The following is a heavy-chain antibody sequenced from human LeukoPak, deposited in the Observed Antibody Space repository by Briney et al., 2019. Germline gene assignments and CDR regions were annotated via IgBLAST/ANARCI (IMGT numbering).Heavy chain of an antibody. CDR2: IIPILGIA. Sequence: SVKVSCKASGDTFSSYAITWVRQAPGQGLEWMGRIIPILGIATYAQNFQGRVTITADKSTSTAYMELSSLRSEDTAVYYCARDLVVSCSSTSCSVAPSDFWGQGTLVTVSS. CDR3: ARDLVVSCSSTSCSVAPSDF. CDR1: GDTFSSYA. D-gene: IGHD2-2*01. J-gene: IGHJ4*02. V-gene: IGHV1-69*04.